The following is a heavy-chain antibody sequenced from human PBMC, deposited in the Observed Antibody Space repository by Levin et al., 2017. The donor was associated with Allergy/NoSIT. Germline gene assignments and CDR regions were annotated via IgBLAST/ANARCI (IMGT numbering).Heavy chain of an antibody. CDR1: GFIFSHYW. V-gene: IGHV3-7*01. J-gene: IGHJ4*02. CDR3: ARHGSRNFDY. D-gene: IGHD1-14*01. Sequence: GESLKISCAASGFIFSHYWMGWVRQPPGKGLEWVANINQDGGERYYVDSVKGRFTVSRDNAKNSLYLQVNSLRAEDTAVYYCARHGSRNFDYWGQGTLVTVSS. CDR2: INQDGGER.